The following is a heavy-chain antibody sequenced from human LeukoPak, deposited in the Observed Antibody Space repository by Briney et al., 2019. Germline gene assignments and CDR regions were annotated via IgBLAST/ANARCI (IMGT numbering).Heavy chain of an antibody. V-gene: IGHV3-53*01. CDR1: GFTVSSNY. Sequence: GGSLRLSCAASGFTVSSNYMCWVRQAPGKGLEWVSVIYSGGSTYYADSVKGRFTISRDNSKNTLYLQMNSLRAEDTAVYYCARRMAESSSWAFDYWGQGTLVTVSS. J-gene: IGHJ4*02. CDR3: ARRMAESSSWAFDY. CDR2: IYSGGST. D-gene: IGHD6-13*01.